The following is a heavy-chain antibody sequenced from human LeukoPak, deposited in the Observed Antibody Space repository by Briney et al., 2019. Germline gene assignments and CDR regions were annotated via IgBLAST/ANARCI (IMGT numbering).Heavy chain of an antibody. V-gene: IGHV3-74*01. J-gene: IGHJ4*02. CDR3: ARGEATYYDILTGYSFDY. Sequence: GGSLRLSCAASGFTFSSYWMHWVRQAPGKGLVWVSRINSDGSSTSYADSVKGRFTISRDNAKNTLYLQMNSLRAEDTAVYYCARGEATYYDILTGYSFDYWGQGTLVVVSS. CDR1: GFTFSSYW. CDR2: INSDGSST. D-gene: IGHD3-9*01.